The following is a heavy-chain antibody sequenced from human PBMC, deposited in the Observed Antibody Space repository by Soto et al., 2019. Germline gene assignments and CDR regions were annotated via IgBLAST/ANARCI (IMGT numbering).Heavy chain of an antibody. CDR2: ISYDGSNK. J-gene: IGHJ6*02. CDR3: ARVSYDFWSRYSTERSYYYYGMDV. D-gene: IGHD3-3*01. CDR1: GFTFSSYA. Sequence: QVQLVESGGGVVQPGRSLRLSCAASGFTFSSYAMHWVRQAPGKGLEWVAVISYDGSNKYYADSVKGRFTISRDNSKNTLYLQMNSLRAEDTAVYYCARVSYDFWSRYSTERSYYYYGMDVWGQGTTVTVSS. V-gene: IGHV3-30-3*01.